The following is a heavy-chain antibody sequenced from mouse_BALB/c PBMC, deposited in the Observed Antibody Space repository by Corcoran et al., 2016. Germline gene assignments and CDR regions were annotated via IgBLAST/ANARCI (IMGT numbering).Heavy chain of an antibody. D-gene: IGHD2-1*01. CDR1: GYSFTGYT. Sequence: EVQLQQSGPELVKPGASMKISCKASGYSFTGYTMNWVKQSHGKNLEWIGLINPYNGGTSYNQKFKGKAALTVDKSSSTAYMELLSLTSVDSAVYYCASRIFYGNYGCSYWGQGILVTVSA. V-gene: IGHV1-18*01. CDR2: INPYNGGT. J-gene: IGHJ3*01. CDR3: ASRIFYGNYGCSY.